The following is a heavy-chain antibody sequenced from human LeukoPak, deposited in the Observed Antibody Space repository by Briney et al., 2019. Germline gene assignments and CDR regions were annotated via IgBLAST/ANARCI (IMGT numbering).Heavy chain of an antibody. CDR1: GLTFSSYG. CDR3: ARARQGIAAAIPDY. D-gene: IGHD6-13*01. Sequence: PGGSLRLSCAASGLTFSSYGMHWVRQAPGKGLEWVAVISYDGSNKYYADSVKGRFTISRDNSKNTLYLQMGSLRAEDMAVYYCARARQGIAAAIPDYWGQGTLVTVSS. J-gene: IGHJ4*02. V-gene: IGHV3-30*03. CDR2: ISYDGSNK.